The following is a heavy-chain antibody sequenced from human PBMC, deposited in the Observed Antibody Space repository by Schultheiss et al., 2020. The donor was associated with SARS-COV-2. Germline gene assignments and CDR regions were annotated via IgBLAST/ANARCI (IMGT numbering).Heavy chain of an antibody. CDR3: ARGYCGGGSCYEGEWFDS. V-gene: IGHV5-51*01. D-gene: IGHD2-15*01. CDR1: GYSFTNYW. Sequence: GESLKISCKGSGYSFTNYWIGWVRQMPGKGLEWMGTIYPGESDTRYSPSFQGQVTISADKSISTAYLQWSSLKASDTAMYYCARGYCGGGSCYEGEWFDSWGQGTLVTVSS. J-gene: IGHJ5*01. CDR2: IYPGESDT.